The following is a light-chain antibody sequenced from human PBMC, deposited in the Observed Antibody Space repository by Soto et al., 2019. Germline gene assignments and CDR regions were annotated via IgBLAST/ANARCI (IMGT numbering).Light chain of an antibody. J-gene: IGKJ2*01. Sequence: EIVLTQSPGTLSLSPGERATLSCRASQTVSSRSLGWYQQRPGQAPRLLIYGASSRAPGIPDRFSGSGSGTDFTLTISRLEPEDFAVYFCQQYGSSPYTFGQGTRLEIK. CDR1: QTVSSRS. CDR3: QQYGSSPYT. V-gene: IGKV3-20*01. CDR2: GAS.